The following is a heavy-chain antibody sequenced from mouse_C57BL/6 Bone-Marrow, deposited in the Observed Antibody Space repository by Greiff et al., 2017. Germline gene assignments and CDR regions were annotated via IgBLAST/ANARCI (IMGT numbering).Heavy chain of an antibody. CDR2: FYPGSGSI. V-gene: IGHV1-62-2*01. CDR1: GYTFTEYT. Sequence: VELVESGAELVKPGASVKLSCKASGYTFTEYTIHWVKQRSGQGLEWIGWFYPGSGSIKYNEKFKDKATLTADKSSSTVYMELSRLTSEDSAVYFCARHEKNYPGFAYWGQGTLVTVSA. J-gene: IGHJ3*01. CDR3: ARHEKNYPGFAY.